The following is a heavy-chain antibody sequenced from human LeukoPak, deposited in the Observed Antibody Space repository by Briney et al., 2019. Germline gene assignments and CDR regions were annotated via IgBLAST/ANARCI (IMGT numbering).Heavy chain of an antibody. V-gene: IGHV4-34*01. Sequence: SETLSLTCAASGWTFSTYYWSWIRQPPGKGLEWIGEINHSGSTNYNPSLKSRVTTLVDTSKNQFSLQLISVTAADTAVYYCVRGPQWLFFSGGFDYWGQGTLVTDSS. D-gene: IGHD5-12*01. J-gene: IGHJ4*02. CDR2: INHSGST. CDR1: GWTFSTYY. CDR3: VRGPQWLFFSGGFDY.